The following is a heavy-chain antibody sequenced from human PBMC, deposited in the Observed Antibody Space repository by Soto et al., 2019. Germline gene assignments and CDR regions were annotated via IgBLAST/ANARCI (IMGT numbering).Heavy chain of an antibody. CDR3: ARGTILPPVYYYGSGSDSPDYYYGMDV. CDR2: IYYSGST. CDR1: GGSISSYY. J-gene: IGHJ6*02. D-gene: IGHD3-10*01. Sequence: SETLSLTCTVSGGSISSYYWSWIRQPPGKGLEWIGYIYYSGSTNYNPSLKSRVTISVDTSKNQFSLKLSSVTAADTAVYYCARGTILPPVYYYGSGSDSPDYYYGMDVWGQGTTVTVSS. V-gene: IGHV4-59*01.